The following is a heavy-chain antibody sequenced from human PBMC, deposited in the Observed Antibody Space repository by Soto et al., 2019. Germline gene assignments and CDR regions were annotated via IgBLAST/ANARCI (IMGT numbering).Heavy chain of an antibody. CDR1: GGSFSGYY. J-gene: IGHJ4*02. D-gene: IGHD1-26*01. V-gene: IGHV4-34*01. Sequence: QVQLQQWGAGMLKHSETLSLTCAVYGGSFSGYYWSWIRQPPGKGLEWIGEINHSGSTNYNPSLKSRVTISVDTSKNQFSLKLSSVTAADTAVYYCARGRPAATDYWGQGTLVTVSS. CDR2: INHSGST. CDR3: ARGRPAATDY.